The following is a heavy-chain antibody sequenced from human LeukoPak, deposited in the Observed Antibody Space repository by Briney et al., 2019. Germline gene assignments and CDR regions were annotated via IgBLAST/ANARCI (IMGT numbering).Heavy chain of an antibody. CDR1: GGSLSSFY. CDR2: VYYTGSP. CDR3: ARALKIGRLGYFYYYMDV. D-gene: IGHD4-11*01. J-gene: IGHJ6*03. V-gene: IGHV4-59*01. Sequence: PSETLSLTCTVSGGSLSSFYWNWLRQPPGKGLEWIGYVYYTGSPDYNPSLNSRATTSVDTSRNEFSLKLSSVTTADTAVYYCARALKIGRLGYFYYYMDVWGKGTTVTVSS.